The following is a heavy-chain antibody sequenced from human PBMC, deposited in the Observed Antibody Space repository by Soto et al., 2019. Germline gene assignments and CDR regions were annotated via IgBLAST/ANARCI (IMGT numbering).Heavy chain of an antibody. Sequence: QVQLQESGPRLVKPSQTLSLTCTVSGGAISSGGYYWTWIRQHPGQGLEWIGYIYYTGTTYYSPSLKSRVSMSVDTSTNQFSLKLMSVTAADTAVYFCARSPIDSYDRSGTPGVLGFDIWGQGTMVTVSS. V-gene: IGHV4-31*03. J-gene: IGHJ3*02. CDR3: ARSPIDSYDRSGTPGVLGFDI. D-gene: IGHD3-22*01. CDR2: IYYTGTT. CDR1: GGAISSGGYY.